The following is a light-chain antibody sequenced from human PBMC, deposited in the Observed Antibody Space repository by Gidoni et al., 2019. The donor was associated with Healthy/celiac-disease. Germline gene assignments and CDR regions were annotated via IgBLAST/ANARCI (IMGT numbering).Light chain of an antibody. CDR3: QQYNSYWT. CDR2: DAS. Sequence: DIQMTQSPSTLSASVGDRVTTTCRASQSISSWLAWYQQKPGKCPNLLIYDASSLESGVPSRFSGSGSGTEFTLTISSLQPDDFATYYCQQYNSYWTFGQGTKVEIK. CDR1: QSISSW. J-gene: IGKJ1*01. V-gene: IGKV1-5*01.